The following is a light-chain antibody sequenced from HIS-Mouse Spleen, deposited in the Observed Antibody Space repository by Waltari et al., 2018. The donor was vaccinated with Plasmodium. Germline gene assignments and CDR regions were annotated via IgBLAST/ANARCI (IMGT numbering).Light chain of an antibody. Sequence: QSALTQLRSVSGSPGQSVTISCTGTSSDVGGYNYVSWYQQHPGQAPKLMLYDVSKRPSWVPDRFSGSKSGNTASLTISGLQAEDEADYYCCSYAGSYTLVFGGGTKLTVL. CDR3: CSYAGSYTLV. V-gene: IGLV2-11*01. CDR1: SSDVGGYNY. CDR2: DVS. J-gene: IGLJ2*01.